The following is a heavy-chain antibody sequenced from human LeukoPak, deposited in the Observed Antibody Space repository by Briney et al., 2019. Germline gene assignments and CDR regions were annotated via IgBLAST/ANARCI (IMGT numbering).Heavy chain of an antibody. CDR3: ARGIRGGSSSLHFDY. CDR1: GGSISSHY. J-gene: IGHJ4*02. Sequence: SETLSLTCTVSGGSISSHYWSWIRQPPGKGLEWIGYIYYSGSTNYNPSLKSRVTISVDTSKSQFSLKLSSVTAADTAVYYCARGIRGGSSSLHFDYWGQGTLVTVSS. D-gene: IGHD6-6*01. V-gene: IGHV4-59*11. CDR2: IYYSGST.